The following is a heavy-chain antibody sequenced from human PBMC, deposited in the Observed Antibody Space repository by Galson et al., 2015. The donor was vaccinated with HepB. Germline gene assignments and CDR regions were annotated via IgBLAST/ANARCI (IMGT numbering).Heavy chain of an antibody. V-gene: IGHV3-33*01. D-gene: IGHD2-21*01. J-gene: IGHJ4*02. Sequence: SLRLSCAASGFTLSTYGMHWVRQAPGKGLEWVAYIWNDARNTYYADSVKGRFTVSRDNPKNMLTLKMHSLRAEDTAVYYCARDSGNCGNGGVCSHGLDEWGQGTLVTVSS. CDR1: GFTLSTYG. CDR2: IWNDARNT. CDR3: ARDSGNCGNGGVCSHGLDE.